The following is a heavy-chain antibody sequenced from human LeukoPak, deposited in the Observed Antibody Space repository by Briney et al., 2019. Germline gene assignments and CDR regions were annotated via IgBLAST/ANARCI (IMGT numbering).Heavy chain of an antibody. CDR3: ARADYGDPTGGWFAP. D-gene: IGHD4-17*01. Sequence: SETLSLTCAVSGGSISSGGYSWSWIRQPPGKGLEWIGYIYHSGSTYYNPSLKSRVTISVDRSKNQFSLKLSSVTAADTAVYYCARADYGDPTGGWFAPWGQGTLVTVSS. CDR2: IYHSGST. V-gene: IGHV4-30-2*01. CDR1: GGSISSGGYS. J-gene: IGHJ5*02.